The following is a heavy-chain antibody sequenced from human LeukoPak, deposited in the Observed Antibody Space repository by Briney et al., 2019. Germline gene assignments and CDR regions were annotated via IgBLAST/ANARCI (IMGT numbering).Heavy chain of an antibody. CDR1: GFSFSENA. CDR3: SGHGSSSY. J-gene: IGHJ4*02. V-gene: IGHV3-23*01. D-gene: IGHD6-13*01. Sequence: GGSLRLSCAASGFSFSENALSWFRQAPGKGLEWVSDIRSTGDTYYAESVKGRFTISRDNSKNTLYLQMNSLRADDTALYYASGHGSSSYWGQGTLVTVSS. CDR2: IRSTGDT.